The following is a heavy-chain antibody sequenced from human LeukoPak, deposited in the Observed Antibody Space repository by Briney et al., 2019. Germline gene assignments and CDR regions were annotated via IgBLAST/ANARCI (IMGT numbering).Heavy chain of an antibody. V-gene: IGHV3-30*18. D-gene: IGHD3-9*01. Sequence: GRSLRLSCAASGFTFSSYGMHWVRQAPDKGLEWVAVISYDGSNKYYADSVKGRFTISRDNSKNTLYLQMNSLRAEDTAVYYFGKRLGVEDWGQGPLGTVSS. J-gene: IGHJ4*02. CDR1: GFTFSSYG. CDR3: GKRLGVED. CDR2: ISYDGSNK.